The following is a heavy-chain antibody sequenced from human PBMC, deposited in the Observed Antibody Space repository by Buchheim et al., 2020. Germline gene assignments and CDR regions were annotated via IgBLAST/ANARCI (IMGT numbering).Heavy chain of an antibody. D-gene: IGHD3-3*01. CDR1: GYTFTSYD. CDR3: ARGLTAYDFWSGYHDTGAYYYGMDV. CDR2: MNPNRGNT. Sequence: QVQLVQSGAEVKKPGASVKVSCKASGYTFTSYDINWVRQATGQGLEWMGWMNPNRGNTGYAQKFQGRVTMTRNPSISDAYMELSSLRSEDTAVYYCARGLTAYDFWSGYHDTGAYYYGMDVWGQGTT. J-gene: IGHJ6*02. V-gene: IGHV1-8*01.